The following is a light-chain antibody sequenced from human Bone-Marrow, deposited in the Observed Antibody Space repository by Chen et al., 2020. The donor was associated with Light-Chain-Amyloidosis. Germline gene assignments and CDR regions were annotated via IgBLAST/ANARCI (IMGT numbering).Light chain of an antibody. J-gene: IGLJ3*02. CDR1: SSDVGGYNY. V-gene: IGLV2-14*01. CDR2: DVS. CDR3: SSYTSSSRWV. Sequence: QSALTQPASGSGSPGQAITISCTGTSSDVGGYNYVSWYQQHPGKAPKLMIFDVSNRPSGVSSRFSGSKSGNTASLTISGLQAEDEADYYCSSYTSSSRWVFGGGTKLTVL.